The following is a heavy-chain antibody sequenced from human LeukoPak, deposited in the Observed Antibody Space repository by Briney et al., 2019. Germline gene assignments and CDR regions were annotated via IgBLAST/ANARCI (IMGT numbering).Heavy chain of an antibody. Sequence: SETLSLTCTVSGGSISTYYWSWIRQPPGKGLEWIGYINYSGSTDYNPSLESRLTISVDTSKNQYSLKLSSVTAADTAVYYCARLGGRFDYWGQGTLVTVSS. CDR1: GGSISTYY. CDR2: INYSGST. V-gene: IGHV4-59*08. CDR3: ARLGGRFDY. J-gene: IGHJ4*02.